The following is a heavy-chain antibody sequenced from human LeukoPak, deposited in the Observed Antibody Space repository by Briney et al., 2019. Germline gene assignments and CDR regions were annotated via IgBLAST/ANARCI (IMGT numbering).Heavy chain of an antibody. D-gene: IGHD2-2*02. CDR1: GGSFSGYY. CDR3: ARLVVPAAIRYYYYGMDV. Sequence: SETLSLTCAVYGGSFSGYYWSWIRQPPGKGLEWIGEINHSGGTNYNPSLKSRVTISVDTSKNQFSLKLSSVTAADTAVYYCARLVVPAAIRYYYYGMDVWGQGTTVTVSS. J-gene: IGHJ6*02. CDR2: INHSGGT. V-gene: IGHV4-34*01.